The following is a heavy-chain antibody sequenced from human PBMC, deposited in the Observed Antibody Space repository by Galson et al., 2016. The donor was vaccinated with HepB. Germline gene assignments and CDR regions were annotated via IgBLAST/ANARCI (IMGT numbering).Heavy chain of an antibody. J-gene: IGHJ3*02. Sequence: SLRLSCAASAFTFSKYWMSWVRRAPGKGLEWVANIKEDGSETYYAHSVTGRFTISRDNAKNSLFLQMSSLRADDTAVYYCAACSSSNCDDALDIWGQGTVVTVS. CDR1: AFTFSKYW. D-gene: IGHD2-2*01. V-gene: IGHV3-7*05. CDR3: AACSSSNCDDALDI. CDR2: IKEDGSET.